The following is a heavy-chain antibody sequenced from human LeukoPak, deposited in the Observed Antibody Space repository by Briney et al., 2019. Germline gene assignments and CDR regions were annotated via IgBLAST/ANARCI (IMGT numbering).Heavy chain of an antibody. Sequence: PSQTLSLTCTVSGGSISSGSYYWSWIRQPAGKGLEWIGRIYTSGSTNYNPSLKSRVTISVDTSKNQFSLKLGSVTAADTAVYYCARGADPDSGSSYRYYYYYYYMDVWGKGTTVTVSS. J-gene: IGHJ6*03. V-gene: IGHV4-61*02. CDR3: ARGADPDSGSSYRYYYYYYYMDV. CDR1: GGSISSGSYY. D-gene: IGHD1-26*01. CDR2: IYTSGST.